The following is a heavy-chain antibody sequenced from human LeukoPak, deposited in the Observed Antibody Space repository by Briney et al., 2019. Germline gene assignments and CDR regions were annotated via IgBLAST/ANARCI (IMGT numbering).Heavy chain of an antibody. CDR1: GFTFSSYW. CDR2: IKQDGSEK. Sequence: GGSLRLSCAASGFTFSSYWMSWVRQAPGKGLEWVANIKQDGSEKYYVDSVKGRFTISRDNAKNSLYLQMNSLRAEDTAVYYCAREGCSTSCPDYYYYGMDVWGQGTTVTVSS. J-gene: IGHJ6*02. D-gene: IGHD2-2*01. CDR3: AREGCSTSCPDYYYYGMDV. V-gene: IGHV3-7*01.